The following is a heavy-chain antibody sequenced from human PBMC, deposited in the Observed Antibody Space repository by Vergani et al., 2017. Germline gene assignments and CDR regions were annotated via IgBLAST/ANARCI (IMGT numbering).Heavy chain of an antibody. CDR2: INHRGSP. CDR1: NESFSGYY. V-gene: IGHV4-34*02. D-gene: IGHD3-10*01. Sequence: QIQLQQWGGGLVKPSETLSLSCGVFNESFSGYYWAWIRQAPGRGPEWIGEINHRGSPTYNRSLRSRVSISADPSKSQFSLTVNSVTAADTAVYYCASSYGAGSYPIWGQGSLVTVSS. CDR3: ASSYGAGSYPI. J-gene: IGHJ4*02.